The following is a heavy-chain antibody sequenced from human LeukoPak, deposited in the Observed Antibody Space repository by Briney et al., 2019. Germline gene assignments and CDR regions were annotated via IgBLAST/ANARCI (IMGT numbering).Heavy chain of an antibody. J-gene: IGHJ4*02. CDR3: AKGRGSSDYVFDY. V-gene: IGHV3-48*01. Sequence: GGSLRLSCAASGFTFSSYAMNWVRQAPGKGLEWISYIRSTSSTIYHADSVKGRFTISRDNAKNTLYLQMNSLRAEDTAVYYCAKGRGSSDYVFDYWGQGILVTVSS. D-gene: IGHD5-12*01. CDR1: GFTFSSYA. CDR2: IRSTSSTI.